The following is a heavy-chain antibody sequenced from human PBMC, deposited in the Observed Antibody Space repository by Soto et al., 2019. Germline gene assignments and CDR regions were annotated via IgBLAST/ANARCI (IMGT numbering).Heavy chain of an antibody. J-gene: IGHJ4*02. Sequence: GESLKISCQASGYSFSSSWIGWVRQMPGKGLEWMGIIDPNDSQTIYSPSFQGQVTISADKSIDTAYLQWSSPKTSDTAMYYCARHAGNSWKGDYFDYWGQGALVTVSS. CDR2: IDPNDSQT. D-gene: IGHD6-13*01. V-gene: IGHV5-51*01. CDR1: GYSFSSSW. CDR3: ARHAGNSWKGDYFDY.